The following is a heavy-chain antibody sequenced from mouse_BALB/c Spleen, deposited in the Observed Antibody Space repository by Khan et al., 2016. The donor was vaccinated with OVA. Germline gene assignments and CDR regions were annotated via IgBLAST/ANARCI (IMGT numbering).Heavy chain of an antibody. J-gene: IGHJ3*01. CDR2: INSNGGST. Sequence: EVELVESGGGLVQPGGSLKLSCAASGFTFSSYGMSWVRQTPDKRLELVATINSNGGSTYYPDSVKGRFTISRDNAKNTLYLQMSRLKSEDTAMYYSARVSTMITTGFAYWGQGTLVTVSA. D-gene: IGHD2-4*01. CDR1: GFTFSSYG. V-gene: IGHV5-6-3*01. CDR3: ARVSTMITTGFAY.